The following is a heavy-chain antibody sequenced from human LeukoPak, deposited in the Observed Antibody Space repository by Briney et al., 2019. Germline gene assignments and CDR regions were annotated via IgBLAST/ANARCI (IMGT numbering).Heavy chain of an antibody. V-gene: IGHV3-30*02. CDR1: GFTFSSYG. J-gene: IGHJ2*01. CDR2: IRYDGSNK. Sequence: GGSLRLSCAASGFTFSSYGMHWVRQAPGKGLEWVAFIRYDGSNKYYADSVKGRFTISRDNSKNTLYLQMNSLRAEDTAVYYCAKSQRPIYWYFDLWGRGTLVTVSS. CDR3: AKSQRPIYWYFDL.